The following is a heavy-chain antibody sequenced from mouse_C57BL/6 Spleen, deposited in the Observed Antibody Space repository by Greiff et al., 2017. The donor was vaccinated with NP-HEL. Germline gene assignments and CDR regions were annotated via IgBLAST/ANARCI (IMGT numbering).Heavy chain of an antibody. D-gene: IGHD1-1*01. V-gene: IGHV10-1*01. J-gene: IGHJ3*01. CDR3: VRHYYGSSQFAY. Sequence: EVKLQESGGGLVQPKGSLKLSCAASGFSFNTYAMNWVRQAPGKGLEWVARIRSKSNNYATYYADSVKDRFTISRDDSESMLYLQMNNLKTEDTAMYYCVRHYYGSSQFAYWGQGTLVTVSA. CDR2: IRSKSNNYAT. CDR1: GFSFNTYA.